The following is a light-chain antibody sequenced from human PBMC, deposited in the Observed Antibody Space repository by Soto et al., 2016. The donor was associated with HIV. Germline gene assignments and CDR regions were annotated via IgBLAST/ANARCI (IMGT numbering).Light chain of an antibody. V-gene: IGLV3-1*01. CDR2: QDA. Sequence: SYELTQPPSVSVSPGQTASIPCSGDNLGSKYTSWYQQIPGQSPVLVIYQDAKRPSGISERFSGSNSGNTATLTISGTQAMDEADYYCQAWDSSTVVFGGGTKLTVL. CDR3: QAWDSSTVV. CDR1: NLGSKY. J-gene: IGLJ2*01.